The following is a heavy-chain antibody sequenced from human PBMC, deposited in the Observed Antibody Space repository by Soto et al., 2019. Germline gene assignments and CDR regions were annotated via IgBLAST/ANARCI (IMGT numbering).Heavy chain of an antibody. V-gene: IGHV1-3*01. CDR3: ARVRIAASLVGYAFDI. CDR1: GYTFTSYA. D-gene: IGHD6-13*01. CDR2: INAGNGNT. J-gene: IGHJ3*02. Sequence: ASVKVSCKASGYTFTSYAMHWVRQAPGQRLEWMGWINAGNGNTKYSQKFQGRVTITRDTSASTAYMELSSLRSEDTAVYYCARVRIAASLVGYAFDIWGQGTMVTVSS.